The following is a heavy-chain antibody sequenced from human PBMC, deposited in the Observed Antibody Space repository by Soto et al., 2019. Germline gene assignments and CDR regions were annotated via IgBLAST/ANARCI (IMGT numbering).Heavy chain of an antibody. V-gene: IGHV1-69*01. CDR1: GGTFSSYA. J-gene: IGHJ4*02. CDR2: IIPIFGTA. D-gene: IGHD2-15*01. CDR3: ERGPLEYCSGGSCYQGYFDY. Sequence: QVQLVQSGAEVKKPGSSVKVSCKASGGTFSSYAISWVRQAPGQGLEWMGGIIPIFGTANYAQKFQGRVMINADESTSTAYMELSSLRSEDTAVYYCERGPLEYCSGGSCYQGYFDYWGQGTLVTVSS.